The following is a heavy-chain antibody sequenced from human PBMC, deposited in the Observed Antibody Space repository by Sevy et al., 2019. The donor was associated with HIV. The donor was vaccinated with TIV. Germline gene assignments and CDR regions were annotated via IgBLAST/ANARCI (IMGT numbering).Heavy chain of an antibody. CDR2: ISSSSSTI. D-gene: IGHD5-18*01. CDR3: ARGVDTAMVTVGY. CDR1: GFTFSSYS. Sequence: GGSLRLSCAASGFTFSSYSMNWVRQAPGKGREWVSYISSSSSTIYYTDSVKGRFTISRDNAKNSLYLQMNSLRAEDTAVYYCARGVDTAMVTVGYWGQGTLVTVSS. V-gene: IGHV3-48*01. J-gene: IGHJ4*02.